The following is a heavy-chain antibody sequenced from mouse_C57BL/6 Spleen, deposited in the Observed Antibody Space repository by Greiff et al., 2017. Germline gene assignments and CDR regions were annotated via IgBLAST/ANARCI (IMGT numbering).Heavy chain of an antibody. Sequence: QVQLQQPGAELVMPGASVKLSCKASGYTFTSYWMHWVKQRPGQGLEWIGEIDPSDSYTNYTQKFKGKSTLTVDKSSSTAYMQLSSLTSEDSAVYYCARVGTIYYDYNYAMDYWGQGTSVTVSS. D-gene: IGHD2-4*01. CDR2: IDPSDSYT. CDR3: ARVGTIYYDYNYAMDY. V-gene: IGHV1-69*01. CDR1: GYTFTSYW. J-gene: IGHJ4*01.